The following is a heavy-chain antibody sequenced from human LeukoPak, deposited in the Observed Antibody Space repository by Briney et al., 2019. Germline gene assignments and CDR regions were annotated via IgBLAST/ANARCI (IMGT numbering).Heavy chain of an antibody. Sequence: SETLSLTCAVYGGSFSGYYWSWIRQPPGKGLECIGEMNHSGSSNYNPSLKSRVTISVDTSKNQFSLKMSSVTAADTAVYYCARGSEIAATGTGYYFDYWGQETLVTVSS. CDR2: MNHSGSS. D-gene: IGHD6-13*01. CDR1: GGSFSGYY. J-gene: IGHJ4*02. CDR3: ARGSEIAATGTGYYFDY. V-gene: IGHV4-34*01.